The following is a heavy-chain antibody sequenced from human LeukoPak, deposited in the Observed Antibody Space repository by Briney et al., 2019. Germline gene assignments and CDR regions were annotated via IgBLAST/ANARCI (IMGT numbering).Heavy chain of an antibody. CDR2: IIPILGIA. J-gene: IGHJ4*02. Sequence: SVKVSCKASGGTFSSYAISWVRQAPGQGLEWVGRIIPILGIANYAQKFQGRVTITADKSTSTAYMELSSLRSEDTAVYYCAKDYGDYVINYWGQGTLVTVSS. CDR3: AKDYGDYVINY. V-gene: IGHV1-69*04. CDR1: GGTFSSYA. D-gene: IGHD4-17*01.